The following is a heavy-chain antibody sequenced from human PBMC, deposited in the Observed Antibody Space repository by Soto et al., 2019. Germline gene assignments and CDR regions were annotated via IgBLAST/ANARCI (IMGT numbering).Heavy chain of an antibody. CDR3: VRNSPIGSTFSGYDGIDY. CDR1: GYTFNSYG. V-gene: IGHV1-69*04. D-gene: IGHD5-12*01. CDR2: IIPLLETT. J-gene: IGHJ4*02. Sequence: GASVKVSCKASGYTFNSYGISWVRQAPGQGLEWMGRIIPLLETTDYAQKFQGRVTITADKSTGTAYMEVSSLRSEDTAIYYCVRNSPIGSTFSGYDGIDYWGQGTLVTVS.